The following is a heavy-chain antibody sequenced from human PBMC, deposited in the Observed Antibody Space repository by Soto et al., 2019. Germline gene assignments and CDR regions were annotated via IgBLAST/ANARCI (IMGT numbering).Heavy chain of an antibody. J-gene: IGHJ4*02. CDR3: ARDDYGIYPY. V-gene: IGHV1-2*02. CDR1: GYTVTDYY. Sequence: QVQLVQSGTEVKKPGASVKVSCKASGYTVTDYYIHWVRQAPGQGLEWMGWIDPKNGGTIYAQKXQXRXTXTRXTSISTAYMDLSRLTSDDTALYYCARDDYGIYPYWGQGTLVTVSS. CDR2: IDPKNGGT. D-gene: IGHD1-26*01.